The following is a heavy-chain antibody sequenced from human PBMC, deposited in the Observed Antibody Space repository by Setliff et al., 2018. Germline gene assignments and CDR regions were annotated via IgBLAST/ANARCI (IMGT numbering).Heavy chain of an antibody. J-gene: IGHJ6*02. V-gene: IGHV1-69*05. CDR1: GGTFSSYA. CDR2: IIPIFGTA. CDR3: ARAGTTIFGVVTSPNYGMDV. D-gene: IGHD3-3*01. Sequence: SVKVSCKSSGGTFSSYAISWVRQAPGQGLEWMGGIIPIFGTANYAQKFQGRATITTDESTSTAYMELSSLRSEDTAVYYCARAGTTIFGVVTSPNYGMDVWGQGTLVTVSS.